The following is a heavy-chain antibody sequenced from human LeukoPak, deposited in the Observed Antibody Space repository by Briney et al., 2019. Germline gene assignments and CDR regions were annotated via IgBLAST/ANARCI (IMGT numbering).Heavy chain of an antibody. CDR2: INHSGST. Sequence: SETLSLTCAVYGGSFSGYYWSWIRQPPGKGLEWIGEINHSGSTNYNPSLKSRVTISVDTSKNQFSLKLSSVTAADTAVYYCARAPVDYDSSGYYSYFDYWGQGTLVTVSS. CDR3: ARAPVDYDSSGYYSYFDY. V-gene: IGHV4-34*01. CDR1: GGSFSGYY. J-gene: IGHJ4*02. D-gene: IGHD3-22*01.